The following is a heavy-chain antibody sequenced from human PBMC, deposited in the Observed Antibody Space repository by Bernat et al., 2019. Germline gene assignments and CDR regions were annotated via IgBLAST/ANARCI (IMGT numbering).Heavy chain of an antibody. V-gene: IGHV3-73*01. J-gene: IGHJ6*02. Sequence: EVQLVESGGGLVQPGESLKLSCAASGFTFSGSVIHWVRQASGKGLEWVGRIRSKADSYATAYAASVKGRCTISRDDSKNTAYLQMNSLKAEDTAVYYCTRSTQADPNVRMDVWGQGTTVTVSS. CDR3: TRSTQADPNVRMDV. CDR2: IRSKADSYAT. CDR1: GFTFSGSV. D-gene: IGHD2-15*01.